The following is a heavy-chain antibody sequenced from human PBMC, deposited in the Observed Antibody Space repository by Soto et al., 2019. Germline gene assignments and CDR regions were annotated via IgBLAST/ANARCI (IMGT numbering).Heavy chain of an antibody. CDR1: GYTFTSYA. D-gene: IGHD3-16*01. CDR3: ARVIGGLYYFDY. V-gene: IGHV1-3*01. Sequence: GASVKVSCKTSGYTFTSYAIHWVRQAPGQRLEWMGWINAGNGNTKYSQKFQGRVTITRDTSASTAYMELSSLRSEDTAVYYCARVIGGLYYFDYWGQGTLVTVSS. J-gene: IGHJ4*02. CDR2: INAGNGNT.